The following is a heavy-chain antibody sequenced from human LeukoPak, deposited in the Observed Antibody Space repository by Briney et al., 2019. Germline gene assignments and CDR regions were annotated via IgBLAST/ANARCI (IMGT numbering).Heavy chain of an antibody. V-gene: IGHV4-39*07. J-gene: IGHJ4*02. D-gene: IGHD2-15*01. CDR3: ARDRYCSGGSCLDY. CDR2: IYYSGST. CDR1: GGSISSSSYY. Sequence: PSETLSLTCSVSGGSISSSSYYWGWIRQPPEKGLEWIGSIYYSGSTYYNPSLKSRVTISVDTSKNQFSLRLTSLTAADSAVYYCARDRYCSGGSCLDYWGQGTLVTVSS.